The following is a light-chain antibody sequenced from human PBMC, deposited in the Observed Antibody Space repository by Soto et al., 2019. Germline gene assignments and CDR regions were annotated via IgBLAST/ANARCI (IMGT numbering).Light chain of an antibody. CDR1: SSNIGAGYD. CDR3: QSYDNSLSGWV. V-gene: IGLV1-40*01. CDR2: GNT. J-gene: IGLJ3*02. Sequence: QLVLTQPPSVSGAPGQRVTISCTGSSSNIGAGYDVHWYQQLPGTAPKLLIYGNTNRPSGVPDRLSGSKSGTSASLAITGLQAEDETDYYCQSYDNSLSGWVFGGGTKLTVL.